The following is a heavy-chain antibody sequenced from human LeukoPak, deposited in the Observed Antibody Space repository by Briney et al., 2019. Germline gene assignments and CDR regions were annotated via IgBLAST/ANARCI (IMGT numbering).Heavy chain of an antibody. CDR3: ARDPFCGGDCYQGGFGAFDI. D-gene: IGHD2-21*02. CDR2: INQGGGA. Sequence: GGSLRLSCAASGFPFSHSSMTWVRQVPGKGLEWVANINQGGGANYVDSVKGRFTISRNNAGNSLFLHMSSLRAEDTAVYFCARDPFCGGDCYQGGFGAFDIWGLGTMVIVSP. V-gene: IGHV3-7*01. CDR1: GFPFSHSS. J-gene: IGHJ3*02.